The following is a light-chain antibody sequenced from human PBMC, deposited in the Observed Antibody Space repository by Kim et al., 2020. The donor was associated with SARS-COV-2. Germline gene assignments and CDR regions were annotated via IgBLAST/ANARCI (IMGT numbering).Light chain of an antibody. CDR3: QYYDILPSLT. Sequence: DIQMTQSPSSLSASVGDIVTITCQASHDISNYLNWYQQKPGKAPKLLIYGASNLETGVPSRFSGSGSGTDFTFTISSLQPEDIATYYCQYYDILPSLTFGGGTKVDIK. J-gene: IGKJ4*01. CDR1: HDISNY. CDR2: GAS. V-gene: IGKV1-33*01.